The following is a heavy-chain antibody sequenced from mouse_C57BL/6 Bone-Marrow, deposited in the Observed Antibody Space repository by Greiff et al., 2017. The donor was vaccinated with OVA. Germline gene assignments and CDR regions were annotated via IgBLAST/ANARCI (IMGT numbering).Heavy chain of an antibody. CDR1: GYTFTSYW. J-gene: IGHJ4*01. D-gene: IGHD1-1*01. CDR3: ARDEDYYGYYAMDY. V-gene: IGHV1-7*01. CDR2: INPSCGYN. Sequence: QVQLKQPGAELAKPGASVKLSCKASGYTFTSYWMHWVKQRPGQGLEWIGYINPSCGYNKYNQKFKDKATLTADKASSTAYMQLSSLTYDDSAVYYCARDEDYYGYYAMDYWGQGTSVTVSS.